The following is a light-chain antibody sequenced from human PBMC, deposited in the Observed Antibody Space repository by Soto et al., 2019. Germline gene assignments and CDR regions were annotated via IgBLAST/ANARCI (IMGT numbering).Light chain of an antibody. V-gene: IGLV1-47*01. J-gene: IGLJ2*01. CDR2: RNN. Sequence: QSALTQPPSTSGTPGQRVTISCSGSSSNIGNNYVYWYQQRPGTAPKLLIYRNNQRPSGVPDRFSGSKSGTSASLAISGLRYEDEADYYCAAWDDSLSARVFGGGTKLTVL. CDR3: AAWDDSLSARV. CDR1: SSNIGNNY.